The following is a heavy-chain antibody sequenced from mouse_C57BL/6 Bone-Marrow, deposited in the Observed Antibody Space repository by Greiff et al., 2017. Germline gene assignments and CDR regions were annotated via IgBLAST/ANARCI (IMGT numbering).Heavy chain of an antibody. V-gene: IGHV1-81*01. Sequence: QVQLKESGAELARPGASVKLSCKASGYTFTSYGISWVKQRTGQGLEWIGEIYPRSGNTYYNEKFKGKAPLTADNSSSTAYMELRSLTSEDSAVYFCAAWPTIVTYFDYWGQGTTLTVSS. CDR2: IYPRSGNT. D-gene: IGHD2-5*01. CDR1: GYTFTSYG. J-gene: IGHJ2*01. CDR3: AAWPTIVTYFDY.